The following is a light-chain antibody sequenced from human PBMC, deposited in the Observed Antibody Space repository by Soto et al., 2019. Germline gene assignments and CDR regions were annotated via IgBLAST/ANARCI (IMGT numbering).Light chain of an antibody. Sequence: DIQITQSPSTLSASVGDRVTITCRASQAISNWLAWYQQKPGKAPKLLIYKASTLKSGVPSRFSGSGSGTGFTLTISSLQPDDFATYYCQHYNSYSEEFGQGTKVDIK. CDR2: KAS. V-gene: IGKV1-5*03. CDR1: QAISNW. J-gene: IGKJ1*01. CDR3: QHYNSYSEE.